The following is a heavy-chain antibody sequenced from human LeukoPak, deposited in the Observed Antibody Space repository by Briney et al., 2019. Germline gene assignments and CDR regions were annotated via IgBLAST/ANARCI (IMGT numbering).Heavy chain of an antibody. Sequence: SETLSLTCTVSGGSISSSSYYWGWIRQPPGKGLEWIGSIYYSGSTNYNPSLKSRVTISVDTSKNQFSLKLSSVTAADTAVYYCARDEGSLPLGYFDYWGQGTLVTVSS. CDR3: ARDEGSLPLGYFDY. CDR2: IYYSGST. D-gene: IGHD3-10*01. V-gene: IGHV4-39*07. CDR1: GGSISSSSYY. J-gene: IGHJ4*02.